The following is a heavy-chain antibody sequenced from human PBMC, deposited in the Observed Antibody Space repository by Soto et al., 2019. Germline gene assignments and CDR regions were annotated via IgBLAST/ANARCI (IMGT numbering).Heavy chain of an antibody. J-gene: IGHJ5*02. CDR1: GGSISSGGYY. CDR2: IYYSGST. Sequence: SETLSLTCTVSGGSISSGGYYWSWIRQHPGKGLEWIGYIYYSGSTYYNPSLKSRVTISVDTSKNQFSLKLSSVTAADTAVYYCARDRLGYGEGVNWFDPWGQGTLVTVSS. V-gene: IGHV4-31*03. D-gene: IGHD4-17*01. CDR3: ARDRLGYGEGVNWFDP.